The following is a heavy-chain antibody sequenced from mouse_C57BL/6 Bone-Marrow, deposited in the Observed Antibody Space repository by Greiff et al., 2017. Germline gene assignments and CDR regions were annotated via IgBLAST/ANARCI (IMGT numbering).Heavy chain of an antibody. J-gene: IGHJ4*01. CDR3: ARHYYGSSYYAMDY. CDR1: GFTFSSYT. Sequence: EVQLVESGGGLVQPGGSLKLSCAASGFTFSSYTMSWVRQTPEKRLGWVAYISNGGGSTYYPDTVKGRFTISRDNAKNTLYLQMSSLQSEDTAMYYCARHYYGSSYYAMDYWGQGTSVTGSS. V-gene: IGHV5-12-2*01. CDR2: ISNGGGST. D-gene: IGHD1-1*01.